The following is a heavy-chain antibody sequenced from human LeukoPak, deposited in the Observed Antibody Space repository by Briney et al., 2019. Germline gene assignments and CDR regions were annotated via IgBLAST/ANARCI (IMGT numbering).Heavy chain of an antibody. CDR1: GYTFTGYY. D-gene: IGHD3-3*01. CDR3: ANGITIFGVGTPVGYFQH. J-gene: IGHJ1*01. V-gene: IGHV1-2*06. CDR2: INPNSGGT. Sequence: ASVKVSCKASGYTFTGYYMHWVRQAPGQGHEWMGRINPNSGGTNYAQKFQGRVTMTRDTSISTAYMELSRLRSDDTAVYYCANGITIFGVGTPVGYFQHWGQGTLVTVSS.